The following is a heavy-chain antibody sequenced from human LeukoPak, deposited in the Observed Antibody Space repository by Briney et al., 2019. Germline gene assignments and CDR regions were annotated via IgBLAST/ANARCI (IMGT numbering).Heavy chain of an antibody. CDR1: GYTFTGYY. D-gene: IGHD1-26*01. J-gene: IGHJ4*02. CDR2: INPNNGAT. CDR3: TRESGSYHGNDY. V-gene: IGHV1-2*06. Sequence: ASVKVSCKASGYTFTGYYMHWVRQAPGQGLEWMGRINPNNGATNYAQKLQGRVTITGDTSISTAFMELSSLRSDDTAVYYCTRESGSYHGNDYWGQGTLVTVSS.